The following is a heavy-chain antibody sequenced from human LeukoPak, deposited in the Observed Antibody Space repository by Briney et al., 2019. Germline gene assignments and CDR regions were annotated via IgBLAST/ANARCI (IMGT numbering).Heavy chain of an antibody. CDR2: MNSKSGGT. Sequence: GSVKVSCKASGYTFTDHYMHWVRQAPGQGLEWMGWMNSKSGGTNYAQKFQGRVTMTRDTSISTAYMDLSSLTSDDTAVYYCARGTGTSWFDVWGQGTLVTVSS. CDR3: ARGTGTSWFDV. CDR1: GYTFTDHY. J-gene: IGHJ5*02. D-gene: IGHD1-7*01. V-gene: IGHV1-2*02.